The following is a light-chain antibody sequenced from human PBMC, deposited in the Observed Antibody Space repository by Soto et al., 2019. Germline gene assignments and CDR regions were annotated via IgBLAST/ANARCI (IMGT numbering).Light chain of an antibody. Sequence: QSVLTQPPSASGTPGQRVSISCSGSSTNIGRNSISWYQNLPGTAPKLLIYTNNQRPSGVPARFSGSKSGTSASLAISGLQSEDEADYYCAAWDDSLSGWVFGGGTKSPS. CDR1: STNIGRNS. V-gene: IGLV1-44*01. CDR2: TNN. CDR3: AAWDDSLSGWV. J-gene: IGLJ3*02.